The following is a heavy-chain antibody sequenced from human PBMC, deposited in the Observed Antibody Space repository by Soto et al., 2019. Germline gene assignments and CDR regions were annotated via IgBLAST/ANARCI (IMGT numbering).Heavy chain of an antibody. D-gene: IGHD1-26*01. V-gene: IGHV4-34*01. CDR1: GGSFSGYY. CDR3: ARAVGVYRWFDP. Sequence: QVQLQQWGAGLLKPSETLSLTCAVYGGSFSGYYWSWIRQPPGKGLEWIGEINHSGRTNYNPSLKSRVTRSVDTSKNQFSLKLSSVTAADTAVYYCARAVGVYRWFDPWGQGTLVTVSS. CDR2: INHSGRT. J-gene: IGHJ5*02.